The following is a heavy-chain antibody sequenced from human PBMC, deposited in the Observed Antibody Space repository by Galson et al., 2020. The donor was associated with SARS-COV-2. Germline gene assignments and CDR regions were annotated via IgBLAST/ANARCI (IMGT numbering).Heavy chain of an antibody. Sequence: GGSLRLSCAASGFTFSSYGMHWVRQAPGKGLEWVAVISYDGSNKFYADSVKGRFTISRDNPKNTLYLQMNSLRAEDTAVYYCAKGPWYSSGWYYFDYWGQGTLVTVSS. CDR2: ISYDGSNK. CDR3: AKGPWYSSGWYYFDY. J-gene: IGHJ4*02. V-gene: IGHV3-30*18. CDR1: GFTFSSYG. D-gene: IGHD6-19*01.